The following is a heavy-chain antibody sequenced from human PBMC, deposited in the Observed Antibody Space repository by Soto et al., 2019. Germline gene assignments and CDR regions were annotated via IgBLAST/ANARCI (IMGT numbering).Heavy chain of an antibody. CDR3: ARTLGGVTTMWALFWFDP. CDR2: IYHTGRA. Sequence: QVQLQESGPGLVKPSQTLSLTCTVSGGSIGSGAYYWSWIRQHPVNGLEWIGSIYHTGRAYKNPSLESRLSMSLDMSEDQFSVRLSSVTAADTAVYSSARTLGGVTTMWALFWFDPWGQGTQVTVSS. V-gene: IGHV4-31*03. D-gene: IGHD4-17*01. J-gene: IGHJ5*02. CDR1: GGSIGSGAYY.